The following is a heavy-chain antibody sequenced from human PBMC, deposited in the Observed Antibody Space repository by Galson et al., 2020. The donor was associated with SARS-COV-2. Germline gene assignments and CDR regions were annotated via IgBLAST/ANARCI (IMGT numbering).Heavy chain of an antibody. CDR2: ISHRSSYI. J-gene: IGHJ5*02. D-gene: IGHD2-2*01. V-gene: IGHV3-21*01. CDR3: ARTPLGYCSTTSCHYPFDP. Sequence: GGSLRLSCAASGSTFSDYTMNWVRPAPGKGLEWVSSISHRSSYIYYADSVKGRFTISRDNAKNSLYLQLNSLTVEDTAVYYCARTPLGYCSTTSCHYPFDPWGQGILVTVSS. CDR1: GSTFSDYT.